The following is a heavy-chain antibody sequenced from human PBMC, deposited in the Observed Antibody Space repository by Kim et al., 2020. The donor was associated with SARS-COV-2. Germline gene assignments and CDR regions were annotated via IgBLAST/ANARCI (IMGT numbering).Heavy chain of an antibody. CDR3: MKGGWGGLWDH. V-gene: IGHV3-23*01. J-gene: IGHJ4*02. CDR1: GFTFTGYA. CDR2: IDGSDVTT. D-gene: IGHD3-10*01. Sequence: GGSLRLSCTTSGFTFTGYAMSWVRQAPGKDLEWVSTIDGSDVTTYYVDSVKGWFTISRDNSKNTLYLRMSAVRAEETAVYYCMKGGWGGLWDHWGQGTLVTVSS.